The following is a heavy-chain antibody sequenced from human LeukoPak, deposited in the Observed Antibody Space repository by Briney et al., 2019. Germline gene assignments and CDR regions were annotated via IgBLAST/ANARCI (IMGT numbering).Heavy chain of an antibody. CDR3: AREGDDILTGYSFDAFDV. CDR1: GGSISSYY. V-gene: IGHV4-4*07. J-gene: IGHJ3*01. D-gene: IGHD3-9*01. CDR2: MYISGST. Sequence: PSETLSLTCTVSGGSISSYYWSWIRQPAGKGLEWIGRMYISGSTNYNPSLKSRVTMSVDTSKHQFSLKLNSVTAADTAVYYCAREGDDILTGYSFDAFDVWGQGTMVTVSS.